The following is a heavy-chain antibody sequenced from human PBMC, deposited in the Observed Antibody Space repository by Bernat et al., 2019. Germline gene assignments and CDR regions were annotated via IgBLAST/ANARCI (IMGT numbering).Heavy chain of an antibody. V-gene: IGHV4-61*02. J-gene: IGHJ4*02. CDR2: IYSSGST. CDR1: GGSISSGSYY. Sequence: QVQLQESGPGLVKPSQTLSLTCTVSGGSISSGSYYWSWIRQPAGKGLEWIGRIYSSGSTNYNPSPKSRVTISVDTSKNQFSLNLTSVTAADTAVYYCARALGSAYDPFDYWGQGTLVTVSS. CDR3: ARALGSAYDPFDY. D-gene: IGHD5-12*01.